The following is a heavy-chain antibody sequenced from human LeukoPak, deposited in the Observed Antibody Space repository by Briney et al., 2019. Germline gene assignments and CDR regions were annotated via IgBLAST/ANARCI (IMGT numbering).Heavy chain of an antibody. J-gene: IGHJ6*02. CDR1: GGSFSGYY. D-gene: IGHD5-18*01. Sequence: SETLSLTCAVYGGSFSGYYWSWIRQPPGKGLEWIGEINHSGSTNYNPSLKSRVTISVDTSKNQFSLKLSSVTAADTAVYYCARGGSGYSYGPYYHYGMDVWGQGTTVTVSS. CDR2: INHSGST. CDR3: ARGGSGYSYGPYYHYGMDV. V-gene: IGHV4-34*01.